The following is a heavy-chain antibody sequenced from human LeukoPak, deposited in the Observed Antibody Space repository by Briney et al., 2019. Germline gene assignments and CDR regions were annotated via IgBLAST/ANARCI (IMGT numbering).Heavy chain of an antibody. CDR2: INHSGST. CDR3: ARGRPSDILTGYFTPFDY. CDR1: GGSFSGYY. D-gene: IGHD3-9*01. J-gene: IGHJ4*02. V-gene: IGHV4-34*01. Sequence: PSEILSLTCAVYGGSFSGYYWSWIRQPPGKGLEWIGEINHSGSTNYNPSLKSRVTISVDTSKNQFSLKLSSVTAADTAVYYCARGRPSDILTGYFTPFDYWGQGTLVTVPS.